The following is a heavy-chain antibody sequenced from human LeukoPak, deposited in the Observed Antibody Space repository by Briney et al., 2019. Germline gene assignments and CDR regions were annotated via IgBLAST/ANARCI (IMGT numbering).Heavy chain of an antibody. CDR2: IYYSGST. D-gene: IGHD2-2*01. CDR1: GGSISSYY. Sequence: SETLSLTCTVSGGSISSYYWSWIRQPPGKGLEWIGYIYYSGSTNYNPSLKSRVTISVDTSKNQFSLKLSSVTAADTAVYYCARGAVYCSSTSCYYMDVWGKGTTVTVSS. V-gene: IGHV4-59*01. J-gene: IGHJ6*03. CDR3: ARGAVYCSSTSCYYMDV.